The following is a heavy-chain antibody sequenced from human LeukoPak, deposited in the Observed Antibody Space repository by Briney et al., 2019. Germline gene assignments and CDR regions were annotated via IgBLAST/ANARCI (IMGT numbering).Heavy chain of an antibody. CDR1: GGSISSSSYY. CDR2: INHSGST. J-gene: IGHJ4*02. V-gene: IGHV4-39*01. D-gene: IGHD6-13*01. Sequence: SETLSLTCTVSGGSISSSSYYWSGIRQPPGKGLEWIGEINHSGSTNYNPSLKSRVTISVDTSKNQFSLKLSSVTAADTAVYYCARHRQGGIYTSSWYGFDYWGQGTLVTVSS. CDR3: ARHRQGGIYTSSWYGFDY.